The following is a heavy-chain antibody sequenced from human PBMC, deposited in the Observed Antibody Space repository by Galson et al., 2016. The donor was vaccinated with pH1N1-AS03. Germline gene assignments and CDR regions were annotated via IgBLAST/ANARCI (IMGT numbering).Heavy chain of an antibody. J-gene: IGHJ3*02. D-gene: IGHD1-26*01. V-gene: IGHV3-48*04. CDR1: GFTFNHYS. CDR2: ISSESTTI. Sequence: LRLSCAASGFTFNHYSMNWVRQAPGKGLEWVSYISSESTTIYYADSVKGRFTISRDNAKNSLYLQMNSLTAEDTAIYYCARTSGAYFGSTFDIWGQGTMVTVSS. CDR3: ARTSGAYFGSTFDI.